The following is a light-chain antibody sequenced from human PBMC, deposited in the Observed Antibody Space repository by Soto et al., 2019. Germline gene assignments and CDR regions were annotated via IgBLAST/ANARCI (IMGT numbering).Light chain of an antibody. CDR2: GAS. Sequence: DIQMTQSPSTLSASVGDTVSIACRASQHIRTFLAWYQQIPGKAPKLLIYGASNLKSGVASRFSGTGSGTEFILTINSLQPDDFATYYFQQYNGTSRTFGQGTKVEIK. CDR3: QQYNGTSRT. J-gene: IGKJ1*01. V-gene: IGKV1-5*01. CDR1: QHIRTF.